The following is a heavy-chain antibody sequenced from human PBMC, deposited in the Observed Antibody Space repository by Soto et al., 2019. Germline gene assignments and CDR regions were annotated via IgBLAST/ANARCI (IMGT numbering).Heavy chain of an antibody. CDR1: VGSISSGGYS. Sequence: TLSLTCAVSVGSISSGGYSWSWILQPPGKGLEWIGYIYHSGSTYYNPSLKSRVTISVDRSKNQFSLKLSSVTAADTAVYYCARGGQSLYYYYGMDVWGQGTTVTVSS. CDR3: ARGGQSLYYYYGMDV. D-gene: IGHD6-25*01. V-gene: IGHV4-30-2*01. J-gene: IGHJ6*02. CDR2: IYHSGST.